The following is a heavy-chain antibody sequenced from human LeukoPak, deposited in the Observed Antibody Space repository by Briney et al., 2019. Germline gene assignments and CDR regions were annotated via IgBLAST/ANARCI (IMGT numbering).Heavy chain of an antibody. Sequence: PSETLSLTCTVSGGSITNYHWSWIRQPPGKGLEWIGYIYYIGSTNYNPSLESRVIISIDTSKNQFSLKLSSMTAADTAVYYCARGPDNWNSFFDYWGQGSLVTVSS. J-gene: IGHJ4*02. V-gene: IGHV4-59*01. CDR2: IYYIGST. CDR3: ARGPDNWNSFFDY. D-gene: IGHD1-20*01. CDR1: GGSITNYH.